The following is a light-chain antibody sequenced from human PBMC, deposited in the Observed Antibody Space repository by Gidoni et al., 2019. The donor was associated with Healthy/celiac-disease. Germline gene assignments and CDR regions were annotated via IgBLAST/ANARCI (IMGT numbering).Light chain of an antibody. Sequence: QSALTQPASVSGSPGQSITISCTGTSSAVGGYNLVSWYQQHPGKAPKLMIYEGSKRPSGVSNRFSGSKSGNTASLTISGLQAEDEADYYCCSYAGSSTLVFGGGTKLTVL. CDR2: EGS. CDR3: CSYAGSSTLV. J-gene: IGLJ3*02. V-gene: IGLV2-23*01. CDR1: SSAVGGYNL.